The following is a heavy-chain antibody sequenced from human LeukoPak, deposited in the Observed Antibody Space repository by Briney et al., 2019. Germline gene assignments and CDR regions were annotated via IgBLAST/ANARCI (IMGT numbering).Heavy chain of an antibody. CDR2: ISGSGGST. Sequence: GGSLRLSCAASGFTFSSYAMSWVRHAPGKGLEWGSAISGSGGSTYYADSVKGRFTISRDNSKNTLSLQMNSLRAEDTAVYYCAKDRAIVVVTDAFDIWGQGTMVTVSS. CDR1: GFTFSSYA. CDR3: AKDRAIVVVTDAFDI. J-gene: IGHJ3*02. D-gene: IGHD2-21*02. V-gene: IGHV3-23*01.